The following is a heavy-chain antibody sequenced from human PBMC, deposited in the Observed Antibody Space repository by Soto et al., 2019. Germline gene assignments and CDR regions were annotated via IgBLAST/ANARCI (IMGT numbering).Heavy chain of an antibody. CDR3: ARLVAGYCSSTSCRINWFDP. Sequence: PSETLSLTCTASGGSISSYYWSWIRQPPGKGLEWIGYIYYSGSTNYNPSLKSRVTISVDTSKNQFSLKLSSVTAADTAVYYCARLVAGYCSSTSCRINWFDPWGQGTLVTVSS. CDR2: IYYSGST. D-gene: IGHD2-2*01. V-gene: IGHV4-59*08. J-gene: IGHJ5*02. CDR1: GGSISSYY.